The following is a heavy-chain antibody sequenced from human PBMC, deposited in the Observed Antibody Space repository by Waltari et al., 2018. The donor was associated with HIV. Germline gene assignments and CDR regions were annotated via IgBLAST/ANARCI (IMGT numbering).Heavy chain of an antibody. Sequence: EVQLLESGGGLVQPGGSLRLSCAASGFTFSSYAMSWVRQAPGKGFQWVSSISGSGSTTYSADSVKGRVTISRDNSENTLYLQINSLRAEDTAVYYCAKGAFDMVVVSALDSWGHGTLVTVSS. CDR3: AKGAFDMVVVSALDS. CDR2: ISGSGSTT. J-gene: IGHJ5*01. D-gene: IGHD2-21*01. V-gene: IGHV3-23*01. CDR1: GFTFSSYA.